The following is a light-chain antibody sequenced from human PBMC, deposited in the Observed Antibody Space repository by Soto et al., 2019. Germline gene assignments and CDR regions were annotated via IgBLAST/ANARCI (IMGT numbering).Light chain of an antibody. CDR2: DDT. Sequence: SYELTQPPSVSMAPGQTARITCGGNNIGSKSVHWYQQKPGQAPVLVVYDDTERPSGIPERFSGSNSGNTATLTISRVEAGDEADFYCQVWDSTSDHLIFGGGTKLTVL. J-gene: IGLJ2*01. CDR3: QVWDSTSDHLI. CDR1: NIGSKS. V-gene: IGLV3-21*02.